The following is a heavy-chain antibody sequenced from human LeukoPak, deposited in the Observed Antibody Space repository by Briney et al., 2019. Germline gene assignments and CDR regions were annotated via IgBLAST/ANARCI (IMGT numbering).Heavy chain of an antibody. J-gene: IGHJ4*02. Sequence: GGSLRLSCAASGFTFSNHGMDWVRQAPGKGLEWVSAISGSGGSTYYADSVKGRFTISRDNSKNTLYLQMNSLRAEDTAVYYCAKFKSGGPADYWGQGTLVTVSS. CDR2: ISGSGGST. D-gene: IGHD2-8*02. V-gene: IGHV3-23*01. CDR3: AKFKSGGPADY. CDR1: GFTFSNHG.